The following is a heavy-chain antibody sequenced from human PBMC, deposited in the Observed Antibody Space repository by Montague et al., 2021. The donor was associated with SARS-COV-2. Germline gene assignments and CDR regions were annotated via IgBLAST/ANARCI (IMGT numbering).Heavy chain of an antibody. J-gene: IGHJ4*02. Sequence: SLRLSCAAPGFTFSSYPVTWVRQAPGMGLEWVSIISGSGANTYYADSVKGRFTISRDNSKNTLYLQMNSLRAEDTAVYYCARGEGYCGGGRCYRHYDYWGQGTRVTVSS. CDR2: ISGSGANT. V-gene: IGHV3-23*01. D-gene: IGHD2-15*01. CDR1: GFTFSSYP. CDR3: ARGEGYCGGGRCYRHYDY.